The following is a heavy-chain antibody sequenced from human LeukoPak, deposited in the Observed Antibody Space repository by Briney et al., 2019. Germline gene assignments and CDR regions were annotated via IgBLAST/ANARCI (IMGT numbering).Heavy chain of an antibody. CDR2: ISGSGDST. V-gene: IGHV3-23*01. D-gene: IGHD3-16*01. J-gene: IGHJ4*02. Sequence: GGSLRLSCAASGFTFSIYAMTWVRQAPGKGLEWVSAISGSGDSTYYADSVKGRFTISRDNSKNTLYLQMNSLRAEDTAVYYCENGGLAMDYWGQGTLVTVSS. CDR3: ENGGLAMDY. CDR1: GFTFSIYA.